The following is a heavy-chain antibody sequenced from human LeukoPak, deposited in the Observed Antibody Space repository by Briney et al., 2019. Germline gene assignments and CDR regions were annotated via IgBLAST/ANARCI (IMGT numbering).Heavy chain of an antibody. Sequence: ASVNVSCKASGYSFTTYSMNWVRQAPGQGLEWLGWISTNNGNPTYAQGFTGRFVFSLDTSVSTAYVQISSLVADDTAVYYCARGGSTGHLDYWGQGTLVTVSS. D-gene: IGHD3-16*01. CDR1: GYSFTTYS. CDR2: ISTNNGNP. CDR3: ARGGSTGHLDY. J-gene: IGHJ4*02. V-gene: IGHV7-4-1*02.